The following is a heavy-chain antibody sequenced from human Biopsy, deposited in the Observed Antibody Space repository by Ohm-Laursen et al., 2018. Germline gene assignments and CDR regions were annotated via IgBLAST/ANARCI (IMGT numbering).Heavy chain of an antibody. V-gene: IGHV1-46*01. D-gene: IGHD5-24*01. J-gene: IGHJ6*02. Sequence: GSSVKVSCKASGYTFTDYDIIWVRQAPGQGLEWMGVISPSGATTSFSQKFQCRITMTRDTSTGTVYMDLNSLGSEDTAVYYCARAGVGSDGTDSYYYGMDVWGPGTTVTVSS. CDR2: ISPSGATT. CDR1: GYTFTDYD. CDR3: ARAGVGSDGTDSYYYGMDV.